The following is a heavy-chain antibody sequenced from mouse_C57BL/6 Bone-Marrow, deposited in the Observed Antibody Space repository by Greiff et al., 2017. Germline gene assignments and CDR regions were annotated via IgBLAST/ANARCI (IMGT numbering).Heavy chain of an antibody. J-gene: IGHJ3*01. V-gene: IGHV1-19*01. CDR2: SNPYNGGT. CDR3: ARWGSNYGFAY. CDR1: GYTFTDYY. D-gene: IGHD2-5*01. Sequence: EVQLQQSGPVLVKPGASVKMSCKASGYTFTDYYMNWVKQSHGKSLEWIGVSNPYNGGTSYNQKFKGKATLTVDKSSSTAYMELNSLTSENSAVYYCARWGSNYGFAYWGQGTLVTVSA.